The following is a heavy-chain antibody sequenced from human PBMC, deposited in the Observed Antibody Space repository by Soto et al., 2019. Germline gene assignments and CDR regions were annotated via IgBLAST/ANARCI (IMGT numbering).Heavy chain of an antibody. J-gene: IGHJ4*02. Sequence: GGSLRLSCAASGFTFSSDWMXXXXXXLGNGLECVLSIRKDGSKTSYLDSVKGRFTISRDNAQSSLYLQMDSLSAEDTAVYYCADTDTAMVNPDDYWGQGTLVTVSS. D-gene: IGHD5-18*01. CDR2: IRKDGSKT. CDR3: ADTDTAMVNPDDY. V-gene: IGHV3-7*03. CDR1: GFTFSSDW.